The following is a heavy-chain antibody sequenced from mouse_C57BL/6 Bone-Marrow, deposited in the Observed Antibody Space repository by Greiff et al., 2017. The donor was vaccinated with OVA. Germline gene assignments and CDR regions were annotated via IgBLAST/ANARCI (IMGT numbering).Heavy chain of an antibody. CDR1: GYTFTDYY. CDR2: INPYNGGT. CDR3: APGHYYGSSLWFAY. D-gene: IGHD1-1*01. J-gene: IGHJ3*01. Sequence: EVQLQESGPVLVKPGASVTMSCKASGYTFTDYYMNWVKQSHGKSLEWIGVINPYNGGTSYNQKFKGKATLTVDKSSSTAYMELNSLTSEDSAVYYCAPGHYYGSSLWFAYWGQGTLVTVSA. V-gene: IGHV1-19*01.